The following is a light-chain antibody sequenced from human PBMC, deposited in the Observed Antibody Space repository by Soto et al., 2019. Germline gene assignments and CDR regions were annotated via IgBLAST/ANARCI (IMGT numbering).Light chain of an antibody. CDR3: CSYAGRYLHV. Sequence: QSVLTQPRSVSGSPGQSVTISCTGTRSDVGGYNYVSWYQHHPGKAPKLMIYDVNKRPPGVPDRFSGSKSGNTASLTISGLQAEDEADYDCCSYAGRYLHVFGTGTTVTVL. CDR1: RSDVGGYNY. CDR2: DVN. V-gene: IGLV2-11*01. J-gene: IGLJ1*01.